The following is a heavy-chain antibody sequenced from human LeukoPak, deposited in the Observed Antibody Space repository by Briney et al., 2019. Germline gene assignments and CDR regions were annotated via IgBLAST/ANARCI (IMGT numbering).Heavy chain of an antibody. Sequence: GGSLRLSCAASGFTFSSYEMNWVRRAPGKGREWVSYISSSGSTIYYADSVKGRFTISRDNAKNSLYLQMNSLRAEDTAVYYCARDGGYIYFDYWGQGTLVTVSS. CDR1: GFTFSSYE. CDR3: ARDGGYIYFDY. V-gene: IGHV3-48*03. CDR2: ISSSGSTI. J-gene: IGHJ4*02. D-gene: IGHD5-12*01.